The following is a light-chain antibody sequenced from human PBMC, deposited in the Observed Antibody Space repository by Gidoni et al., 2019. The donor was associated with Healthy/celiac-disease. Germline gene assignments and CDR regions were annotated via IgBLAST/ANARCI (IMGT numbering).Light chain of an antibody. J-gene: IGKJ2*04. CDR1: QCVSSN. V-gene: IGKV3-15*01. Sequence: EIVMTQSPATLSVSPGERATLSCRASQCVSSNLAWYQQNPGQAPRLLIYGASTRATGIPARFSGSGSGTAFTLTISSLQSEDFAVYYCQQYNNWPSCSFGQGTKLEIK. CDR3: QQYNNWPSCS. CDR2: GAS.